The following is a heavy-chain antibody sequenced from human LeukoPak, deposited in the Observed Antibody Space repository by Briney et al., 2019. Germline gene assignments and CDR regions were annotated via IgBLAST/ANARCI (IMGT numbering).Heavy chain of an antibody. CDR2: IYHSGST. Sequence: PSETLSLTCTVSGYSINSGYYWGWIRQPPGKGLEWIGSIYHSGSTYYNPSLKSRVTISVDTSKNQFSLKLSSVTAADTAVYYCARALKGRAPFDYWGQGTLVTVSS. V-gene: IGHV4-38-2*02. CDR3: ARALKGRAPFDY. CDR1: GYSINSGYY. J-gene: IGHJ4*02.